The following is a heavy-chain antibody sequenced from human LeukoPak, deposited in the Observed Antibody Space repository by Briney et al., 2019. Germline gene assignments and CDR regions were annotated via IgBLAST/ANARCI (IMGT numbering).Heavy chain of an antibody. CDR3: VSGYCSSTTCYRGAY. V-gene: IGHV3-74*01. CDR2: ISDDGSSA. D-gene: IGHD2-2*03. Sequence: GGSLRLSCAASGFTFGNYWMHWGRQAPGKGLRWVSRISDDGSSANYADSVQGRFTISRDNAKNTVYLQMHSLRAEDTAVYYCVSGYCSSTTCYRGAYWGQGTLVTVSS. J-gene: IGHJ4*02. CDR1: GFTFGNYW.